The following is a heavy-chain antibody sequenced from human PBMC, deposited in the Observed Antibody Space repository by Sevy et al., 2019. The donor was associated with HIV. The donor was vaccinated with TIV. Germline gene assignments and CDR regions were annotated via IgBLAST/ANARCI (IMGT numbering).Heavy chain of an antibody. CDR3: ARAPPVVVVPGAPSWFDP. J-gene: IGHJ5*02. CDR1: GGSISSYY. Sequence: SETLSLTCTVSGGSISSYYWTWIRQPPGKGLEWIGYRYYTGSANYNPSLKSRVTISVDTSKNQFSLKLHSVTAADTAVYYCARAPPVVVVPGAPSWFDPWGQGTLVTVSS. D-gene: IGHD2-2*01. CDR2: RYYTGSA. V-gene: IGHV4-59*12.